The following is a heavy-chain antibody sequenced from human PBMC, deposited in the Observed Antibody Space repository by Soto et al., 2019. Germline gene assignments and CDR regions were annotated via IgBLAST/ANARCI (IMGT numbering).Heavy chain of an antibody. CDR3: AREGPVAGYYYYYMDV. CDR1: GFTFSDYY. J-gene: IGHJ6*03. Sequence: GGSLRLSCAASGFTFSDYYMSWIRQAPGKGLEWVSYISSSGSTIYYADSVKGRFTISRDNAKNSLYLQMNSLRAEDTAVYYCAREGPVAGYYYYYMDVWGKGTTVSVCS. V-gene: IGHV3-11*01. D-gene: IGHD6-19*01. CDR2: ISSSGSTI.